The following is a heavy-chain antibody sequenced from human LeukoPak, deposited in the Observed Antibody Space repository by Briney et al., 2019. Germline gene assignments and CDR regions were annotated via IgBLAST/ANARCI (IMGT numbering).Heavy chain of an antibody. Sequence: SEWSLRLSCAASGFTVSRNYMSWVRQAPGRGLEWVSVIYAGGTTYYADSVKGRFTISRDDSKNTLYLQMNRLTAEDTAVYYCARDLEGYFDYWGQGTLVTVSS. CDR1: GFTVSRNY. D-gene: IGHD1-1*01. J-gene: IGHJ4*02. CDR3: ARDLEGYFDY. V-gene: IGHV3-53*01. CDR2: IYAGGTT.